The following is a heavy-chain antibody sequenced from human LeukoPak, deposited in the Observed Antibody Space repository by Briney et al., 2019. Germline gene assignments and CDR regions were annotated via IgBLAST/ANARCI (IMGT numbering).Heavy chain of an antibody. CDR1: GGSISSSYYY. CDR3: ARETQLEGFDY. J-gene: IGHJ4*02. Sequence: SETLSLTCPVSGGSISSSYYYWGWIRQPPGKGLEWIGEINHSGSTNYNPSLKSRVTISVDTSKNQFSLKLSSVTAADTAVYYCARETQLEGFDYWGQGTLVTVSS. D-gene: IGHD6-6*01. CDR2: INHSGST. V-gene: IGHV4-39*07.